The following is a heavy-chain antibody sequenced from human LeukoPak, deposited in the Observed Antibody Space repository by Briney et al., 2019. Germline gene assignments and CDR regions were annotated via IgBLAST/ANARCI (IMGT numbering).Heavy chain of an antibody. D-gene: IGHD6-13*01. CDR1: GYTFASYG. CDR3: ARVLSSSWYPPFDY. J-gene: IGHJ4*02. CDR2: ISAYNGNT. V-gene: IGHV1-18*04. Sequence: ASVKVSCKASGYTFASYGISWVRQAPGQGLEWMGWISAYNGNTNYAQKLQGRVTMTTDTSTSTAYMELRSLRSGDTAVYYCARVLSSSWYPPFDYWGQGILVTVSS.